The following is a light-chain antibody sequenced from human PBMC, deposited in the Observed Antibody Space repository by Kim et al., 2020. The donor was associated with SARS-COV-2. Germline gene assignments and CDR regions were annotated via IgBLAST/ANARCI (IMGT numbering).Light chain of an antibody. CDR1: QSLSGW. Sequence: SAPVGDRFVITCRASQSLSGWLAWYQQKPGKALKLVIYKTSRLEIGVPSRFSGSGSETEFTLTISSLQPDDFATYYCQQYNHYSTFGQGTKVDIK. CDR3: QQYNHYST. V-gene: IGKV1-5*03. J-gene: IGKJ1*01. CDR2: KTS.